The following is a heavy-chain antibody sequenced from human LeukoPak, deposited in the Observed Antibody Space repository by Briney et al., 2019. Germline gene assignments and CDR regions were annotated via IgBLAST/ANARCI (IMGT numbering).Heavy chain of an antibody. Sequence: PGGSLRLSCAASGFTFSSYWMSWVRQAPGKGLEWVANIKQDGSEKYYVDSVKGRFTISRDNAKNSLYLQMNSLRAEDTAVYYYASGITMVRGVITDYWGQGTLVTVSS. CDR1: GFTFSSYW. J-gene: IGHJ4*02. CDR3: ASGITMVRGVITDY. D-gene: IGHD3-10*01. CDR2: IKQDGSEK. V-gene: IGHV3-7*01.